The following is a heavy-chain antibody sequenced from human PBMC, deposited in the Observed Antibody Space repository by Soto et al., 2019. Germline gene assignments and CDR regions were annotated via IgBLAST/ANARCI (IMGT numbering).Heavy chain of an antibody. CDR1: GDSVTSITNSNW. CDR3: ARNRHSSGYNCYLDY. Sequence: PSETLSLTCSVSGDSVTSITNSNWWTWVRQAPGKGLEWIGEISQSGGTNHNPSLQSRVTMSIDKSNNQFSLNLASVTAADTAIYYCARNRHSSGYNCYLDYGGQGTLVTVS. J-gene: IGHJ4*02. CDR2: ISQSGGT. V-gene: IGHV4-4*02. D-gene: IGHD3-22*01.